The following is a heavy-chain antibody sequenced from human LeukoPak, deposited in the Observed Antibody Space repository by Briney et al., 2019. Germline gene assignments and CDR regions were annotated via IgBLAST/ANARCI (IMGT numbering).Heavy chain of an antibody. CDR3: ARAERLQSAFDI. V-gene: IGHV4-61*08. CDR1: GGSISSGGYY. D-gene: IGHD5-24*01. Sequence: SQTLSLTCTVSGGSISSGGYYWSWIRQPPGKGLEWIGYIYYSGSTNYNPSLKSRVTISVDTSKNQFSLKLSSVTAADTAVYYCARAERLQSAFDIWGQGTMVTVSS. CDR2: IYYSGST. J-gene: IGHJ3*02.